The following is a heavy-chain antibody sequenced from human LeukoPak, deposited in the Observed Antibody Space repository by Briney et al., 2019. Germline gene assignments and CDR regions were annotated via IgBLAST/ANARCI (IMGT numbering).Heavy chain of an antibody. Sequence: ASVKVSCEASGYTFTGYYMHWVRQATGQGLEWMGWMNPNSGNTGYAQKFQGRVTMTRNTSISTAYMELSSLRSEDTAVYYCARGDYYDSSGYYYWGQGTLVTVSS. CDR1: GYTFTGYY. CDR2: MNPNSGNT. CDR3: ARGDYYDSSGYYY. D-gene: IGHD3-22*01. V-gene: IGHV1-8*02. J-gene: IGHJ4*02.